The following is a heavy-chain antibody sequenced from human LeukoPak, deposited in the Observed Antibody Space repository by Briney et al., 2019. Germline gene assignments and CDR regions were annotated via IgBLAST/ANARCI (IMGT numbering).Heavy chain of an antibody. V-gene: IGHV1-69*13. J-gene: IGHJ4*02. CDR1: GGTFSSYA. CDR3: CIAAAGTIDY. D-gene: IGHD6-13*01. Sequence: SVKVSCKASGGTFSSYAISWVRQAPGQGLEWMGGIIPIFGTANYAQKFQGGVTITADESTSIAYMELSSLRSEDTAVYYCCIAAAGTIDYWGQGTLVTVSS. CDR2: IIPIFGTA.